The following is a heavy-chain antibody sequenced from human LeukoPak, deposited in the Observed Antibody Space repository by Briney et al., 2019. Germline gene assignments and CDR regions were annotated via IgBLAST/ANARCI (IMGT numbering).Heavy chain of an antibody. CDR2: IYYSGST. CDR3: ARRDGYNSLDY. V-gene: IGHV4-59*08. CDR1: GGSISSYY. D-gene: IGHD5-24*01. Sequence: SETLSLTCTVSGGSISSYYWSWIRQPPGKGLEWIGYIYYSGSTNYNPSLKSRVTISVDTSKNQFSLKLSSVTAADTAVYYCARRDGYNSLDYWGQGTLVTVSS. J-gene: IGHJ4*02.